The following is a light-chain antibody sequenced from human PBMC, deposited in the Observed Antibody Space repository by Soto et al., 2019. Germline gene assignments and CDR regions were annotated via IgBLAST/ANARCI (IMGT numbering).Light chain of an antibody. CDR1: QSVSSSY. J-gene: IGKJ1*01. V-gene: IGKV3-20*01. Sequence: VVLTQSPGTVSLSPGERATLSCRASQSVSSSYLAWYQQKLGQAPRLLIYGTSSRATGIPDRFSGGRSGTDFTLTISRLEPEDFAVYYCQQYASSPGTFGQGT. CDR2: GTS. CDR3: QQYASSPGT.